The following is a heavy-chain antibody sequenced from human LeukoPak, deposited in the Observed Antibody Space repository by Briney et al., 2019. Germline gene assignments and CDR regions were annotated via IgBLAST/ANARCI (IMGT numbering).Heavy chain of an antibody. CDR3: ARRPPPDRYYDSSGSLDY. V-gene: IGHV4-34*01. D-gene: IGHD3-22*01. CDR2: INHSGST. Sequence: PSETLSLTCAVYGGSFSGYYWSWIRQPPGKGLEWIGEINHSGSTNYNPSLKSRVTISADTSKNQFSLKLSSVTAADTAVYYCARRPPPDRYYDSSGSLDYWGQGTLVTVSS. J-gene: IGHJ4*02. CDR1: GGSFSGYY.